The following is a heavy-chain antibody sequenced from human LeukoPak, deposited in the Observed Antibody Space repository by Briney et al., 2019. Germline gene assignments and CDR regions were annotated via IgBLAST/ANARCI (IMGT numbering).Heavy chain of an antibody. V-gene: IGHV3-48*04. J-gene: IGHJ4*02. CDR1: GFPFSSHS. CDR2: ISSSSSTV. Sequence: GGSLRLSCAASGFPFSSHSMNWVRQAPGKGLEWVSYISSSSSTVYYAGSVQGRFTISRDNAKNSLYLQMNSLRAEDTAVYYCAKDGRYSGYDKAQVFDYWGQGTLVTVSS. D-gene: IGHD5-12*01. CDR3: AKDGRYSGYDKAQVFDY.